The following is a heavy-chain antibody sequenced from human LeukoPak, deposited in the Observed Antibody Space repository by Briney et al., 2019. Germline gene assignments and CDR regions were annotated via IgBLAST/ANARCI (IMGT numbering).Heavy chain of an antibody. Sequence: GGSLRLSCAASGFTFRNFWLTWVRQAPGKGLQWVANINQDGSQQAYVDSVRGRFSVSRDNGKNSLYLQMNSLRAEDTAVYFCARDPYSGSSFDYWGQGTLVTVSS. CDR1: GFTFRNFW. CDR3: ARDPYSGSSFDY. CDR2: INQDGSQQ. D-gene: IGHD6-6*01. J-gene: IGHJ4*02. V-gene: IGHV3-7*01.